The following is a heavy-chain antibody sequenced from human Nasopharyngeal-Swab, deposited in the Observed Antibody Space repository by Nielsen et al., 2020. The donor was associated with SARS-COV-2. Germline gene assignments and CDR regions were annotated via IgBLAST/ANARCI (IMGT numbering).Heavy chain of an antibody. Sequence: SETLSLTCTVSGASISSSINYWGWIRQSPQKGLEWIGTVSYSVTANYNPSLNSRVTISVDTSKNQFSLKLISVTAADTAVYYCARDESGDYLGLPFDYWGQGTLVTVSS. J-gene: IGHJ4*02. CDR2: VSYSVTA. D-gene: IGHD4-17*01. CDR1: GASISSSINY. CDR3: ARDESGDYLGLPFDY. V-gene: IGHV4-39*07.